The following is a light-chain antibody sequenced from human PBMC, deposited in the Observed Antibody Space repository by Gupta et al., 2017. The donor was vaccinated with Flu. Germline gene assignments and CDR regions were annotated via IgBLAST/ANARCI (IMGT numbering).Light chain of an antibody. Sequence: VSKISTGSSSNDGSNTVNWYQQHPGTAPKLLIFINKQRPSGVPARFSCSKSGTSASPTISGRQSEDEDDYYCAAWDDSSNGWVFGGGTKLTVL. J-gene: IGLJ3*02. CDR2: INK. CDR3: AAWDDSSNGWV. CDR1: SSNDGSNT. V-gene: IGLV1-44*01.